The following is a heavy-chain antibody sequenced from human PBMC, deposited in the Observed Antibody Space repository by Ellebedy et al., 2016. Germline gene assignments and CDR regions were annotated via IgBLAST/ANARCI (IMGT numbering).Heavy chain of an antibody. J-gene: IGHJ6*02. CDR3: ARDVKYRVSYMSGMDV. Sequence: GGSLRLSCAASGFTFSSYWQSWVRQAPGKGLEWVGNINQDGGDKYYADSVKGRFTISRDNSKNTLYLQMNSLRGEDTAVYYCARDVKYRVSYMSGMDVWGQGTTVTVSS. CDR2: INQDGGDK. D-gene: IGHD1-26*01. V-gene: IGHV3-7*01. CDR1: GFTFSSYW.